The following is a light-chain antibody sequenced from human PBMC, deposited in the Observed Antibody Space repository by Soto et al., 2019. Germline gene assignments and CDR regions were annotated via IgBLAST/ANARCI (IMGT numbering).Light chain of an antibody. CDR1: SSDVGGYNY. V-gene: IGLV2-14*01. Sequence: QSVLTQPASVSGSPGQSITISCTRTSSDVGGYNYVSWYQQHPGKAPKLMIYDVSNRPSGVSNRFSGSKSGNTASLTISGLQAEDEADYYCTSYTSSNTLVVFGGGTKLTVL. J-gene: IGLJ2*01. CDR2: DVS. CDR3: TSYTSSNTLVV.